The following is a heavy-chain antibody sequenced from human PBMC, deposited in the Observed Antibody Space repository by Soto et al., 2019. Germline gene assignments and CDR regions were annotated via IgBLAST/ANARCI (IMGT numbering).Heavy chain of an antibody. CDR2: ISTDGTTT. V-gene: IGHV3-74*01. CDR3: SRMITDWYAFYV. D-gene: IGHD3-9*01. CDR1: GFTFSSYR. J-gene: IGHJ3*01. Sequence: PGGSLRLSCAASGFTFSSYRMRWVGQALGKGLLWVSSISTDGTTTSYADSVRGRFTVSRDNARNTLYLQMNSLRDEDTAVYFCSRMITDWYAFYVWGPGTTVTVSS.